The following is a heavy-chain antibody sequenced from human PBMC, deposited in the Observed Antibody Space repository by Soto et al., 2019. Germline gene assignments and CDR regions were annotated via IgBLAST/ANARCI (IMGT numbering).Heavy chain of an antibody. V-gene: IGHV1-69*12. J-gene: IGHJ4*02. CDR1: GGTFSNYA. D-gene: IGHD4-17*01. Sequence: QVRLVQSGAEVKKPGSSVKVSCKASGGTFSNYAIAWLRQAPGQGLEWMGGIILPFGTPTYAQKFQGRVTLSADDSMTTAYMEMSGLTSEDTAVYYCARGPDYQGYFDYWGRGTLVTVSS. CDR2: IILPFGTP. CDR3: ARGPDYQGYFDY.